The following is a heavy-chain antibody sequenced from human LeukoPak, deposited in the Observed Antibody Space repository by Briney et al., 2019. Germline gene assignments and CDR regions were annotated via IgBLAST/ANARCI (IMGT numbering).Heavy chain of an antibody. V-gene: IGHV1-8*01. Sequence: ASVTVSFKSSGYTFTSYDINWVRQATGQGLEGVGWMNHNSGKTGYAQKFQGRVTKTRNTYISTAYMELSSLRSEDPAVYHCARNVGGIAAAGTRSWGNWFDPWGQGTLVTVSS. CDR1: GYTFTSYD. CDR2: MNHNSGKT. CDR3: ARNVGGIAAAGTRSWGNWFDP. D-gene: IGHD6-13*01. J-gene: IGHJ5*02.